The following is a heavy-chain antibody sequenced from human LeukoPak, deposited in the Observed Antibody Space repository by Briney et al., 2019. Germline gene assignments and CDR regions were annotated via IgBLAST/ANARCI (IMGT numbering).Heavy chain of an antibody. CDR2: INPSGGST. V-gene: IGHV1-46*01. Sequence: ASVKVSCKASGYTFTSYYMHWVRQAPGQGLEWMGIINPSGGSTNYAQKLQGRVTMTTDTSTSTAYMELRSLRSDDTALYYCARDKRPTYYYGSSKPDSAYYYYYMDVWGKGTTVTVSS. CDR1: GYTFTSYY. D-gene: IGHD3-10*01. CDR3: ARDKRPTYYYGSSKPDSAYYYYYMDV. J-gene: IGHJ6*03.